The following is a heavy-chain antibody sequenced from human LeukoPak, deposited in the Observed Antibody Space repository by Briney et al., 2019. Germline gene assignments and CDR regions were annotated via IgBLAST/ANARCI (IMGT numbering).Heavy chain of an antibody. CDR3: ARELDYSNYVEY. CDR1: GCSITSGNYF. Sequence: SETLSLTCTVSGCSITSGNYFWSCIRQPAGKGLEWIGRTTPSGSTNYNPSLKSRVTISVDTSKHQFSLKLSSVNAAEKAVYYCARELDYSNYVEYWGQGTLVTVSS. D-gene: IGHD4-11*01. CDR2: TTPSGST. V-gene: IGHV4-61*02. J-gene: IGHJ4*02.